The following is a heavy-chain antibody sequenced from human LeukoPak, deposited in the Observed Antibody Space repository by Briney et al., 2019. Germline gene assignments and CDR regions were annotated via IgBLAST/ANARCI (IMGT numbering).Heavy chain of an antibody. CDR1: GGSITSNSYY. Sequence: SETLSLTCTVSGGSITSNSYYWGWIRQPPGKGLEWIGSIYHSGSTYYNPSLKSRVTISVDTSKNQFSLKLSSVTAADTAVYYCARVRYFDYWGQGTLVTVSS. V-gene: IGHV4-39*07. CDR3: ARVRYFDY. CDR2: IYHSGST. J-gene: IGHJ4*02.